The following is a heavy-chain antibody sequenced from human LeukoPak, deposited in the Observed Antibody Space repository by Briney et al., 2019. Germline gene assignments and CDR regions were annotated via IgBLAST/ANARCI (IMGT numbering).Heavy chain of an antibody. Sequence: ASVKVSCKASGYTFTSYYMHWVRQAPGQGLEWMGIINPSGGSTSYAQKFQGRVTMTRDTSTSIVYMELSSLRSEDTAVYYCARDEGDYGDYLSMDVWGQGTTVTVSS. CDR3: ARDEGDYGDYLSMDV. J-gene: IGHJ6*02. D-gene: IGHD4-17*01. V-gene: IGHV1-46*01. CDR1: GYTFTSYY. CDR2: INPSGGST.